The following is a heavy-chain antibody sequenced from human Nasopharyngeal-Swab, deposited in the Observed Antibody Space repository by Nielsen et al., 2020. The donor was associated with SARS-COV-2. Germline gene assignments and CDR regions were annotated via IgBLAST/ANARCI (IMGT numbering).Heavy chain of an antibody. CDR2: IIPIFGTA. CDR3: ARSGYSNSDIDY. CDR1: AGTFISYA. V-gene: IGHV1-69*13. J-gene: IGHJ4*02. D-gene: IGHD6-6*01. Sequence: SVKVSCKASAGTFISYAISWVRQAPGQGLEWMGGIIPIFGTADYAQKFQDRVTITADESTSTAYMELSSLRSEDTAVYYCARSGYSNSDIDYWGQGTLVTVSS.